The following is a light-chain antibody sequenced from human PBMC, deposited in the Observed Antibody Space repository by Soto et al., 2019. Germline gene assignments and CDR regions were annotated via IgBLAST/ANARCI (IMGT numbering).Light chain of an antibody. CDR3: VLYMGSGIYWV. CDR1: SGSVSTSYY. Sequence: QAVVTQEPSFSVSPGGTVTLTCGLSSGSVSTSYYPSWYQQTPGQAPRTLIYSTNTRSSGVPDRFSGSILGNKAALTITGAQADDEYDYYCVLYMGSGIYWVFGGGTKLTVL. CDR2: STN. J-gene: IGLJ3*02. V-gene: IGLV8-61*01.